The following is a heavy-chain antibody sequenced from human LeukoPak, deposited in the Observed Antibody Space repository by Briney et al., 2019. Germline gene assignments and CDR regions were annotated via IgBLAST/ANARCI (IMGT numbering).Heavy chain of an antibody. J-gene: IGHJ5*02. CDR3: ARLWFGELIGSNP. Sequence: SETLSLTCAVYGGSFSGYYWSWIRQPPGKGLEWIGEINHSGSTNYNPSLKSRVTISVDTSKNQFSLKLSSVTAADTAVYYCARLWFGELIGSNPWGQGTLVTVSS. D-gene: IGHD3-10*01. V-gene: IGHV4-34*01. CDR1: GGSFSGYY. CDR2: INHSGST.